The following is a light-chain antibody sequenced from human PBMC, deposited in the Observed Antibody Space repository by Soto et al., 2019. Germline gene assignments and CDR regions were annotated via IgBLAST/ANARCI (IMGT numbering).Light chain of an antibody. CDR3: SSYTSSSTYV. CDR1: SSDVAGYNY. J-gene: IGLJ1*01. V-gene: IGLV2-14*01. Sequence: QSVLTQPASVSGSPGQSITISCSGTSSDVAGYNYVSWYQQHPGNAPKLMIYEVSNWPSGVSNRFSGSKSGNTASLTISGLQAEDEADYYCSSYTSSSTYVFGTGTKLTVL. CDR2: EVS.